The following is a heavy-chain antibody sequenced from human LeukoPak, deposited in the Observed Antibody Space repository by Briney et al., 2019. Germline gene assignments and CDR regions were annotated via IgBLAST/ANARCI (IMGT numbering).Heavy chain of an antibody. Sequence: GGSLRLSCAASGFTFSSYSMNWVRQAPGKGLEWVSYISSSSTIYYADSVKGRFTISRDNAKNSLYLQMNSLRAEDTAVYYCARDRTMYSTKGGYWGQGTLVTVSS. V-gene: IGHV3-48*01. CDR2: ISSSSTI. J-gene: IGHJ4*02. CDR1: GFTFSSYS. D-gene: IGHD6-13*01. CDR3: ARDRTMYSTKGGY.